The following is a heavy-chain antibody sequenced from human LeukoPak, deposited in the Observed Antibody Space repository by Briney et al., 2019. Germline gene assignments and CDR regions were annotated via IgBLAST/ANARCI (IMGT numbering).Heavy chain of an antibody. CDR2: IYYSGST. J-gene: IGHJ4*02. Sequence: SETLSLTCTVSGGSISSSSYYWGWIRQPPGKGLEWIGSIYYSGSTYYNPSLKSRVTISVDTSKNQFSLKLSSVPAADTAVYYCARLLRYFDWLSSGYFDYWGQGTLVTVSS. CDR1: GGSISSSSYY. CDR3: ARLLRYFDWLSSGYFDY. V-gene: IGHV4-39*01. D-gene: IGHD3-9*01.